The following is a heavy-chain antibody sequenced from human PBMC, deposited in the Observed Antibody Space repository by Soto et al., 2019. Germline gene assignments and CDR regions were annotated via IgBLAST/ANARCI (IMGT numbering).Heavy chain of an antibody. CDR2: TNYKSKWYN. J-gene: IGHJ5*02. D-gene: IGHD3-3*01. Sequence: PSQTLSLTCAISGDSVSSNSAAWNWIRQSPSRGLEWLGRTNYKSKWYNDYAVSVKSRITINPATSKNQFSLQLNSVTPEDTGGYSCEITVLTDFWIRYYISWSAPWGKGTWVPVSP. V-gene: IGHV6-1*01. CDR3: EITVLTDFWIRYYISWSAP. CDR1: GDSVSSNSAA.